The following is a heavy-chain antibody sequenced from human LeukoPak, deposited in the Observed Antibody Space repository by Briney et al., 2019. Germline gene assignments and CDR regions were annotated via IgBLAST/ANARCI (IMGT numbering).Heavy chain of an antibody. J-gene: IGHJ4*02. CDR1: GGSFSGYY. Sequence: KPSETLSLTCAVYGGSFSGYYWSWIRQPPGKGLEWIGEINHSGSTNYNPSLKSRVTISVDTSKNQFSLKLSSVTAADTAVYYCARRSAVAAHLDYWGQGTLVTVSS. CDR2: INHSGST. CDR3: ARRSAVAAHLDY. V-gene: IGHV4-34*01. D-gene: IGHD6-19*01.